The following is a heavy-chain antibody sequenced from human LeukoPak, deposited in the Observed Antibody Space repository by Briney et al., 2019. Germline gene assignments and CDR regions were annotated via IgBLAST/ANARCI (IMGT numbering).Heavy chain of an antibody. Sequence: SETLSLTCTVSGGSISSYYWSWIRQPPGKGLEWIGYTYYSGSTNYNPSLKSRVTISVDTSKNQFSLQLSSVTAADTAVYYCARASISSPNTAMVDFDYWGQGTLVTVSS. CDR3: ARASISSPNTAMVDFDY. CDR2: TYYSGST. CDR1: GGSISSYY. J-gene: IGHJ4*02. V-gene: IGHV4-59*01. D-gene: IGHD5-18*01.